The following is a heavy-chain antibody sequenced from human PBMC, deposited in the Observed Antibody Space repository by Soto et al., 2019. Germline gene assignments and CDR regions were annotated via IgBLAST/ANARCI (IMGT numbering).Heavy chain of an antibody. CDR3: ARARIVVAGTIVDY. Sequence: KASETLSLTSAVSGYSLTSGYYCGWIRQPPGKGLEGIGSIYHSGDTYYNPSLKSRVTISVDTSKNHFSLKLTSVTAADTAVYYCARARIVVAGTIVDYWGQGTLVTVSS. V-gene: IGHV4-38-2*01. D-gene: IGHD6-19*01. CDR2: IYHSGDT. CDR1: GYSLTSGYY. J-gene: IGHJ4*02.